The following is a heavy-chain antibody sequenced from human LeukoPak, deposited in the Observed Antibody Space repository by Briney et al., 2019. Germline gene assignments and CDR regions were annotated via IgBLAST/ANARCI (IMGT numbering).Heavy chain of an antibody. D-gene: IGHD6-19*01. Sequence: GGSLRLSCAASGFTFSSYAMHWVRQAPGKGLEWVAVISYDGSNKYYADSVKGRFTISRDNSKNTLYLQMSSLRAEDTAVYYCARYSSGFDYWGQGTLVTASS. CDR2: ISYDGSNK. V-gene: IGHV3-30-3*01. J-gene: IGHJ4*02. CDR1: GFTFSSYA. CDR3: ARYSSGFDY.